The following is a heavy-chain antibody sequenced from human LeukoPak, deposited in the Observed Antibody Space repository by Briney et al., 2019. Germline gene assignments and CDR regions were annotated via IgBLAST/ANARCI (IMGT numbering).Heavy chain of an antibody. CDR3: ARDVAADNYYYGMDV. J-gene: IGHJ6*02. Sequence: GGSLRLSCAASGFTFSSYSMNWVRQAPGKGLEWVSSISSSSSYIYYADSVKGRFTISRDNAKNSLYLQMNSLRAEDTAVYYCARDVAADNYYYGMDVWGQGTTVTASS. D-gene: IGHD2-15*01. CDR1: GFTFSSYS. CDR2: ISSSSSYI. V-gene: IGHV3-21*01.